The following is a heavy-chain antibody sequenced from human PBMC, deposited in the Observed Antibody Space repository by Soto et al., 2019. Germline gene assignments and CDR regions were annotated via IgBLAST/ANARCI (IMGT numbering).Heavy chain of an antibody. Sequence: SETLSLTCTVSGGSVSSGSYYWSWIRQPPGKGLEWIGYIYYSGSTNYNPSLKSRVTISVDTSKNQFSPKLSSVTAADTAVYYCARGLYSSGWYAIDYWGQGTLVTVSS. V-gene: IGHV4-61*01. CDR2: IYYSGST. CDR3: ARGLYSSGWYAIDY. D-gene: IGHD6-19*01. CDR1: GGSVSSGSYY. J-gene: IGHJ4*02.